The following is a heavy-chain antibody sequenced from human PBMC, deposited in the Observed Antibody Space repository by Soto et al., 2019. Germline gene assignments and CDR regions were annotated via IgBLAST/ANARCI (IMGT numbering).Heavy chain of an antibody. J-gene: IGHJ6*02. CDR1: GFTSSSYA. CDR2: ISDSGGST. V-gene: IGHV3-23*01. CDR3: AKATYSNTGGYYYYGMDV. D-gene: IGHD4-4*01. Sequence: PGGSLRLSCAASGFTSSSYAMNWVRQAPGKGLEWVSAISDSGGSTYYADSVKGRFTFSRDNSKNTLYLQMNSLRAEDTAVYYCAKATYSNTGGYYYYGMDVWGQGTTVTVSS.